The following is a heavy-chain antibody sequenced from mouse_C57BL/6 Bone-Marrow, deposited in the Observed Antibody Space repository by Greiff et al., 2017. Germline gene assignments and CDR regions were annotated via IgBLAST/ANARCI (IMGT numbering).Heavy chain of an antibody. D-gene: IGHD2-1*01. Sequence: QVQLQQPGAELVKPGASVKLSCKASGYTFTSYWMQWVKQRPGQGLEWIGEIDPSDSYTNYNQKFKGKATLTVDTSSSTAYMQLSSLTSEDSAVYYCAREIYGNYAYWYVDVWGTGTTVTVSS. CDR1: GYTFTSYW. CDR2: IDPSDSYT. V-gene: IGHV1-50*01. CDR3: AREIYGNYAYWYVDV. J-gene: IGHJ1*03.